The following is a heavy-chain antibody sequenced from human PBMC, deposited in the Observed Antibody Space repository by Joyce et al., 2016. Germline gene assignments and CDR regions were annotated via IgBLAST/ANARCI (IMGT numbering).Heavy chain of an antibody. CDR3: ARAKTVVVAYTLRDGFDV. J-gene: IGHJ3*01. Sequence: QLEESGGTLVYPGGSLRLACNVSYRLPNKNVVAWVRQAPGEGLEWVSAVGAYGGGRYYAVSVKCRCTISRDNSNNMMYLEMTSLQIEDTAIYYCARAKTVVVAYTLRDGFDVWGQGTQVAVSS. CDR2: VGAYGGGR. CDR1: YRLPNKNV. D-gene: IGHD2-15*01. V-gene: IGHV3-23*04.